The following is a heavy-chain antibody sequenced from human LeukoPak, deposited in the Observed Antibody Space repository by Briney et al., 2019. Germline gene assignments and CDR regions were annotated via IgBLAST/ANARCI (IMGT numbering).Heavy chain of an antibody. D-gene: IGHD3-3*01. Sequence: PSETLSLTCTLSGDSIITDLWSSIWQPPGKTLEWIGLVYNSGSSDYNPSLKSRVTISIDTSKNQFSLQLSSVTAADTAIYYCATRTVLFGNYMYVWGKGTTVTVSS. V-gene: IGHV4-59*01. J-gene: IGHJ6*03. CDR1: GDSIITDL. CDR3: ATRTVLFGNYMYV. CDR2: VYNSGSS.